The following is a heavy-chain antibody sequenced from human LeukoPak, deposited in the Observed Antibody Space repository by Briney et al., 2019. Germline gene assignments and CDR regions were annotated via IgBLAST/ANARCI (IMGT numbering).Heavy chain of an antibody. V-gene: IGHV3-30*01. Sequence: GGSLRLSCAASGFTISSYAMHWVRQAPGKGLEWVAVISYDGSNKYYADSVKGRFTISRDNSKNTLYLQMNSLRAEDTAVYYCARGGDSSGYYFYYYYYYMDVWGKGTTVTVSS. CDR2: ISYDGSNK. D-gene: IGHD3-22*01. J-gene: IGHJ6*03. CDR3: ARGGDSSGYYFYYYYYYMDV. CDR1: GFTISSYA.